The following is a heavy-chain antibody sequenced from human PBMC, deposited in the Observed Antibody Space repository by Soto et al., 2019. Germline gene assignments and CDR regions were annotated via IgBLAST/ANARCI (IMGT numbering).Heavy chain of an antibody. CDR2: IYYGGSI. Sequence: SETLSLTCSVSGGSISSGYWTWIRQPPGKGLEWIGYIYYGGSINYNPSLKSRVIISVDTAKNQFSLRLSSVSAADTAVYYCTGAYYDVSGYSLDPWGQGTSVTVSS. D-gene: IGHD3-22*01. V-gene: IGHV4-59*01. J-gene: IGHJ5*02. CDR3: TGAYYDVSGYSLDP. CDR1: GGSISSGY.